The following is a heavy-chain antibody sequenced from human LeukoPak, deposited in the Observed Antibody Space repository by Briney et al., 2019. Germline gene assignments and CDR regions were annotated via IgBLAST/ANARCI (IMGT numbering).Heavy chain of an antibody. Sequence: PGGSLRLSCAASGFTVSSKYMSWVRQAPGKGLEWVSVIYSGGNTYYADSVKGRFTISRDNSKNTVNLQMNSLRAEDTAVYYCAKGWLGKFDYWGQGTLVTVSS. J-gene: IGHJ4*02. D-gene: IGHD5-24*01. CDR3: AKGWLGKFDY. CDR2: IYSGGNT. V-gene: IGHV3-66*01. CDR1: GFTVSSKY.